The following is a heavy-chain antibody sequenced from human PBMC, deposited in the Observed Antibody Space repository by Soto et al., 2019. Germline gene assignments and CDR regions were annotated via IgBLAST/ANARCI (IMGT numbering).Heavy chain of an antibody. J-gene: IGHJ6*02. V-gene: IGHV1-69*06. CDR3: ARERVIKAATTVDSYYFYYAMDV. Sequence: QAQLVQSGAEVKKPGSSVKVSCKASGDTFNTYGISWVRQAPGQGLEWMGVIIPIFGTPNNAQRFQGRLTMTADMSTSTAYMELRSLRAEDTAVYYCARERVIKAATTVDSYYFYYAMDVWGPGNTVTVSS. CDR2: IIPIFGTP. D-gene: IGHD1-1*01. CDR1: GDTFNTYG.